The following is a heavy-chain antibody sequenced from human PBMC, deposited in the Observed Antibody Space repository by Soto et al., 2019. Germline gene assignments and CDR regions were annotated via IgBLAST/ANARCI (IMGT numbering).Heavy chain of an antibody. V-gene: IGHV3-74*01. CDR3: TRGASGYGNFDT. D-gene: IGHD5-12*01. CDR2: SNGAGSDT. CDR1: GFSVSDYW. Sequence: EVQLVESGGGLVQPGGSLRLSCVGYGFSVSDYWMHWVRQAPGKGLMWVSRSNGAGSDTSYADSVKGRLTISRDNAKNTLYLQMTSLEPEDSAVYYWTRGASGYGNFDTWGLGTLVTVSS. J-gene: IGHJ4*02.